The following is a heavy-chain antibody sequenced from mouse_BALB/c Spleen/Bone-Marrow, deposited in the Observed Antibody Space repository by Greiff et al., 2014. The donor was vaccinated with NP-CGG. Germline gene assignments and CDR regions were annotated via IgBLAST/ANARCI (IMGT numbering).Heavy chain of an antibody. CDR3: VRQDYDYPMDY. Sequence: EVQGVESGDGLVPPKGSLKLSCAASGFPFNIYAMNWVRQAPRKGLEWVARISSKSTNYTTCYADSVKDRFTISSDDSQSMLYLQMNSLKTEDTAIYYCVRQDYDYPMDYWGQGTSVTVSS. CDR2: ISSKSTNYTT. J-gene: IGHJ4*01. V-gene: IGHV10-1*01. D-gene: IGHD2-4*01. CDR1: GFPFNIYA.